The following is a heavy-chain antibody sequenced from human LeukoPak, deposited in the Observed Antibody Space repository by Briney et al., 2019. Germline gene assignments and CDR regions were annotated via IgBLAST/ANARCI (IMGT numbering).Heavy chain of an antibody. V-gene: IGHV4-39*01. CDR1: GVSFRSSTYY. CDR2: IYYSGST. CDR3: ARWDYSSWGWLVR. J-gene: IGHJ4*02. Sequence: PSETLSLTCTVSGVSFRSSTYYWGWIRQSPGKGLEWIGSIYYSGSTYHNPSLKSRVTISVDTSKKQFALTLSSVTAADTAVYYCARWDYSSWGWLVRWGRGRMVTVSS. D-gene: IGHD6-19*01.